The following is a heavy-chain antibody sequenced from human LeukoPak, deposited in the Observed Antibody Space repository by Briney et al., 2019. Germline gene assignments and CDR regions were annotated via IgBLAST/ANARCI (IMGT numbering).Heavy chain of an antibody. J-gene: IGHJ4*02. CDR3: ARMYYDFWSGYPAYYFDY. D-gene: IGHD3-3*01. CDR2: IYTSGST. V-gene: IGHV4-61*02. Sequence: SETLSLTCTVSGGSISSGSYYWSRIRQPAGKGLEWIGRIYTSGSTNYNPSLKSRVTISVDTSKNQFSLKLSSVTAADTAVYYCARMYYDFWSGYPAYYFDYWGQGTLVTVSS. CDR1: GGSISSGSYY.